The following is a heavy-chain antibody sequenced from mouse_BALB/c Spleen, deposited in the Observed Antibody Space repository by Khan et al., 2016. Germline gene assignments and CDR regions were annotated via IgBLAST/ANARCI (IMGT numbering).Heavy chain of an antibody. V-gene: IGHV2-6-1*01. D-gene: IGHD2-10*01. CDR3: ARQPYYHYNIMDY. J-gene: IGHJ4*01. CDR2: IWSAGST. CDR1: GFSLTNYG. Sequence: VQLQESGPGLAAPSQSLSITCTISGFSLTNYGVHWIRQPPGKGLEWLVVIWSAGSTTYNSALQSRLTITKDNSQSQVFLKMNGLQTDDTAIYFCARQPYYHYNIMDYWGQGTSVTVSS.